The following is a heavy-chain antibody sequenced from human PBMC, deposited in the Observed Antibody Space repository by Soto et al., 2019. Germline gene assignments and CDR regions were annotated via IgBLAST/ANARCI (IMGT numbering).Heavy chain of an antibody. CDR1: GGTFSNHA. D-gene: IGHD6-13*01. V-gene: IGHV1-69*13. CDR3: AREVAADGTFREDVFDI. Sequence: GASVKVSCKASGGTFSNHAINWVRQAPGQGLEWMGRIIPIFGTTNYALKFRGRVTFTADEPTVTAYMELSSFKHDDTAIYYCAREVAADGTFREDVFDIWGQGTLVTVSS. CDR2: IIPIFGTT. J-gene: IGHJ3*02.